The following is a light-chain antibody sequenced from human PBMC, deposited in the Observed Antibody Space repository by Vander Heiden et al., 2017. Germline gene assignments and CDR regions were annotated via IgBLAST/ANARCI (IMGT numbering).Light chain of an antibody. CDR2: SNN. J-gene: IGLJ1*01. CDR1: SSNIGSNT. CDR3: AAWDDSLNGLYV. V-gene: IGLV1-44*01. Sequence: QSVLTQPPSASGTPGQGVTISGSGSSSNIGSNTVNWYQQLPGTAPKLLIYSNNQRPSGVPDRFSGSKSGTSASLAISGLQSEDEADYYCAAWDDSLNGLYVFGTGTKVTVL.